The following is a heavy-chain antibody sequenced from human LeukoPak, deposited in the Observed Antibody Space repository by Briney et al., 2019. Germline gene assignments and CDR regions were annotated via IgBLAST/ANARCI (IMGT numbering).Heavy chain of an antibody. J-gene: IGHJ4*02. CDR2: IYYSGST. V-gene: IGHV4-59*01. Sequence: PSETLSLTCTVSGGSISSYYWSWIRQPPGKGLEWIGYIYYSGSTNYNPSLKSRVTISVDTSKNQFSLKLSSVTAADTAVYYCARAHHYYDSSGHFDYWGQGTLVTVSS. CDR3: ARAHHYYDSSGHFDY. CDR1: GGSISSYY. D-gene: IGHD3-22*01.